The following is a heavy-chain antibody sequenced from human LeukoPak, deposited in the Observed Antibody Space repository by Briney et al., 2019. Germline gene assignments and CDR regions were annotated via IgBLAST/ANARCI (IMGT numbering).Heavy chain of an antibody. D-gene: IGHD6-13*01. CDR1: GFTFSSYG. V-gene: IGHV3-30*18. Sequence: GGSLRLSCAASGFTFSSYGMHWVRQAPGKGLEWVAVISYDGSNEYYADSVKGRFTISRDNSRNTLYLQMNSLRADDTAVYYCAKVAAAVGDFDYWGQGTLVTVSS. CDR2: ISYDGSNE. CDR3: AKVAAAVGDFDY. J-gene: IGHJ4*02.